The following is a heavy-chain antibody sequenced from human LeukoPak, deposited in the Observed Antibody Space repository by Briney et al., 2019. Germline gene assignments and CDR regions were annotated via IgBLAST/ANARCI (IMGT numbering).Heavy chain of an antibody. CDR1: EFTFSTYW. D-gene: IGHD3-22*01. J-gene: IGHJ4*02. CDR3: ATGSGYYYDH. CDR2: AYHDEWPGNSK. Sequence: GGSLRLSCAASEFTFSTYWMSWVRQAPGKGLEWVAVAYHDEWPGNSKYYVDSVKGRFTVSRDNSKNTLYLQMSSLRAEDTAVYYCATGSGYYYDHWGQGTLVTVSS. V-gene: IGHV3-33*08.